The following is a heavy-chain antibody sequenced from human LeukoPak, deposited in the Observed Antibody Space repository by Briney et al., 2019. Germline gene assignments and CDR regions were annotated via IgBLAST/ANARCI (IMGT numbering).Heavy chain of an antibody. D-gene: IGHD4-23*01. CDR1: GFTFSSYS. CDR2: TSSGSSYI. J-gene: IGHJ4*02. V-gene: IGHV3-21*01. CDR3: ARDYGGNSGYFDY. Sequence: GGSLRLSCAASGFTFSSYSMNWVRQAPGKGLEWVSSTSSGSSYIYYADSVKGRFTISRDNAKNSLYLQMNSLRAEDTAVYYCARDYGGNSGYFDYWGQGTLVTVSS.